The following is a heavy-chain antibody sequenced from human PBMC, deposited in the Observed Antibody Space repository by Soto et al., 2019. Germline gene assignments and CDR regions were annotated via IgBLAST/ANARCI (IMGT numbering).Heavy chain of an antibody. J-gene: IGHJ4*02. V-gene: IGHV3-7*04. CDR1: GFTFSSYW. D-gene: IGHD3-10*01. CDR3: ARATGADKEDY. CDR2: IKEDGSEK. Sequence: EVQLVESGGGLVQPGGSLRLSCAASGFTFSSYWMSWVRQAPGRGLEWVGNIKEDGSEKYYVDSVNGRFTVSRDNAKNSLYLQMNSLRAEDTAVYYCARATGADKEDYGGQGTLVTVSS.